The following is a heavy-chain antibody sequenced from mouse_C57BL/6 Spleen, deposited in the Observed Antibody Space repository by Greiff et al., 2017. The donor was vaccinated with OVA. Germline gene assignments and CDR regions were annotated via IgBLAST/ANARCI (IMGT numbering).Heavy chain of an antibody. CDR1: GFNIKDYY. D-gene: IGHD4-1*01. Sequence: EVQLQQSGAELVRPGASVKLSCTASGFNIKDYYMHWVKQRPEQGLEWIGRIDPEDGDTEYAPKFQGKATMTADTSSNTAYLQLSSLTSEDTAVYYCTAMELGPPFDYWGQGTTLTVSS. V-gene: IGHV14-1*01. CDR2: IDPEDGDT. J-gene: IGHJ2*01. CDR3: TAMELGPPFDY.